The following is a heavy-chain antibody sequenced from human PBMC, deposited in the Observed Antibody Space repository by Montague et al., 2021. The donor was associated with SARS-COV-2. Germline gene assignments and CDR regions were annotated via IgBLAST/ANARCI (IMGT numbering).Heavy chain of an antibody. CDR2: XYWDDDK. D-gene: IGHD2-21*02. Sequence: PALVNPTQTLTLTCTFSGYSLSTSGVGVGWIRQPPGKALEWLALXYWDDDKRYGPSLKSRLTITKDTSKNQVVLTMTNMDPVDTATYYCAHRGDLWVGPYFDYWGQGTLVTVSS. J-gene: IGHJ4*02. CDR1: GYSLSTSGVG. CDR3: AHRGDLWVGPYFDY. V-gene: IGHV2-5*05.